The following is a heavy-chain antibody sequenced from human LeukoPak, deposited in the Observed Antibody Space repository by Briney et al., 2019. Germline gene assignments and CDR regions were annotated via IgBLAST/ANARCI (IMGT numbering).Heavy chain of an antibody. D-gene: IGHD6-6*01. V-gene: IGHV1-18*01. CDR2: ISAYNGNT. CDR3: ARDSSSWSYYYYMDV. Sequence: ASVKVSCKASGYTFTSYGLSWVRQAPGQGLEWMGWISAYNGNTNYAQKLQGRVTMTTDTSTSTAYMELRSLRSDDTAVYYCARDSSSWSYYYYMDVWGKGTTVTVSS. CDR1: GYTFTSYG. J-gene: IGHJ6*03.